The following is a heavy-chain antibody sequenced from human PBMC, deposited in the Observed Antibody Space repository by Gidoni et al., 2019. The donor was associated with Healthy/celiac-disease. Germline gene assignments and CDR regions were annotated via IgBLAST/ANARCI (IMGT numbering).Heavy chain of an antibody. J-gene: IGHJ6*02. CDR3: ARLTTVTTKPYYYGMDV. D-gene: IGHD4-17*01. CDR1: GGTFSSYA. CDR2: IIPICGTA. V-gene: IGHV1-69*01. Sequence: QVQLVQSGAEVKKPGSSVKVSCTASGGTFSSYAISWVRQAPGQGLEWMGGIIPICGTANYAQKFQGRVTITADESTSTAYMELSSLRSEDTAVYYCARLTTVTTKPYYYGMDVWGQGTTVTVSS.